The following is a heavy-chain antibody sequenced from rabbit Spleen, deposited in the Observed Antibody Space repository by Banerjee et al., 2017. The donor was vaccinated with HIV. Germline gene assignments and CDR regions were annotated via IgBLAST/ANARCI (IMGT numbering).Heavy chain of an antibody. Sequence: QSLEESGGDLVKPGASLTLSCTASGFSFSSRYCVCWVRQAPGKGLEWIACIYNGDGSTYYANWAKGRFTVSKASSTTVTLQMTSLTAADTATFFCARGYTYSYVGVAHVTDYFNLWGPGTLVTVS. J-gene: IGHJ4*01. D-gene: IGHD6-1*01. CDR2: IYNGDGST. CDR1: GFSFSSRYC. CDR3: ARGYTYSYVGVAHVTDYFNL. V-gene: IGHV1S40*01.